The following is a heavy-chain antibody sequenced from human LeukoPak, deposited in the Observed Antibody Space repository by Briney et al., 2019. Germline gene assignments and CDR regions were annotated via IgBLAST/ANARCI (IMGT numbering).Heavy chain of an antibody. J-gene: IGHJ3*02. CDR1: GYTFTGYY. D-gene: IGHD2-15*01. V-gene: IGHV1-2*02. CDR3: ARDYCSGGSCYLGAFDI. Sequence: VASVKVSCKASGYTFTGYYMHWVRQAPGQGLEWMGWINPNSGGTNYAQKFQGRVTMTRDTSISTAYVELRRLRCDDTAVYYCARDYCSGGSCYLGAFDIWGQGTMVPVTS. CDR2: INPNSGGT.